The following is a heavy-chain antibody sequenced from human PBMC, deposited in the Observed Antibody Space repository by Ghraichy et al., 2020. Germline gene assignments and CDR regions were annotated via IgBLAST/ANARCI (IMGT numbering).Heavy chain of an antibody. J-gene: IGHJ5*02. CDR3: AREITTNLGSWFDP. CDR1: GGSISSYY. Sequence: SETLSLTCTVSGGSISSYYWSWIRQPPGKGLEWIGYIYYSGSTNYNPSLKSRVTISVDTSKNQFSLKLSSVTAADTAVYYCAREITTNLGSWFDPWGQGTLVTVSS. D-gene: IGHD3-22*01. V-gene: IGHV4-59*01. CDR2: IYYSGST.